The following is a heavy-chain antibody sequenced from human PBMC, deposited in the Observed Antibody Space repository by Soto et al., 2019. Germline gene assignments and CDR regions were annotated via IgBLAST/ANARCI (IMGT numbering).Heavy chain of an antibody. CDR3: ARGVSSSRDAYYGYYYYYYGMDV. D-gene: IGHD6-13*01. CDR2: TYYRSKWYN. CDR1: GDSVSSNSAA. V-gene: IGHV6-1*01. Sequence: QTLSLTCAISGDSVSSNSAACNWIRQSPSRGLEWLGRTYYRSKWYNDYAVSVKSRITINPDTSKNQFSLQLNSVTPEDTAVYYCARGVSSSRDAYYGYYYYYYGMDVWGQGTTVTVSS. J-gene: IGHJ6*02.